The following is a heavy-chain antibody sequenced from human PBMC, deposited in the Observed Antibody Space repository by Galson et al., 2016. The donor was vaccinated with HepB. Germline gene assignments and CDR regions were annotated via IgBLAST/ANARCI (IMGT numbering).Heavy chain of an antibody. CDR1: GLSFSDYA. CDR3: AKAAKVSSFGMNITKYYFDY. V-gene: IGHV3-23*01. CDR2: ITGRGGAT. J-gene: IGHJ4*02. Sequence: SLRLSCAASGLSFSDYAMRWVHQAPGKGLEWVSSITGRGGATYYADSVKGRFTISRDNSRNTLYLQMNTLRAEDTAVYYCAKAAKVSSFGMNITKYYFDYWGQGTLVTVSS. D-gene: IGHD3-3*01.